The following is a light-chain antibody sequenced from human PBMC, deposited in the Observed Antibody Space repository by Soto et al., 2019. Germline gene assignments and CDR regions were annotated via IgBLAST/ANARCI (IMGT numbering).Light chain of an antibody. Sequence: QSALTQPASVSGSPGQSITISCTGTSSDVGNYNYVSWHQQHPAKAPKLMIFEVSNRPSGISSRFSGSKSGNTASLTISGLQAEDEADYYCSSYTSSSNYVFGTGTKVTVL. CDR2: EVS. CDR3: SSYTSSSNYV. V-gene: IGLV2-14*01. J-gene: IGLJ1*01. CDR1: SSDVGNYNY.